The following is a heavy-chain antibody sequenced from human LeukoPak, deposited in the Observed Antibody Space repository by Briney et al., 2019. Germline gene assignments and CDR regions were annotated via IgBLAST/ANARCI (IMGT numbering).Heavy chain of an antibody. J-gene: IGHJ6*02. D-gene: IGHD3-22*01. CDR3: ARDALSITMIVVVRDYYYYYGMDV. CDR1: GYTFTSYY. V-gene: IGHV1-46*01. Sequence: GASVKVSCKASGYTFTSYYMHWVRQAPGQGLEWMGIINPSGGSTSYAQKFQGRVTMTRDTSTSTVYMELSSLRSEDMAVYYCARDALSITMIVVVRDYYYYYGMDVWGQGTTVTVSS. CDR2: INPSGGST.